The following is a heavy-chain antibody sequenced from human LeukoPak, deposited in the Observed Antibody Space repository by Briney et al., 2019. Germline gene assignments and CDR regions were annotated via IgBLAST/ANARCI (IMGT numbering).Heavy chain of an antibody. J-gene: IGHJ6*02. Sequence: GGSLRLSCAASGFTFSSYWMHWVRQAPGKGLVWVSRINSDGSSTSYADSVKGRFTISRDNAKNTLYLQMNSLRAEDTAVYYCAREDGKKYYYYGMDVWGQGTTVTVSS. CDR1: GFTFSSYW. CDR2: INSDGSST. CDR3: AREDGKKYYYYGMDV. V-gene: IGHV3-74*01. D-gene: IGHD4-17*01.